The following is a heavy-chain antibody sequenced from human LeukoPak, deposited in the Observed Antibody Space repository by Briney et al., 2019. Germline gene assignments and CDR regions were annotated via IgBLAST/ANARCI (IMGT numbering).Heavy chain of an antibody. D-gene: IGHD1-1*01. CDR3: ATSITTPGAFDI. CDR1: RITFTKAW. J-gene: IGHJ4*02. V-gene: IGHV3-15*07. CDR2: IVSETVGGRT. Sequence: GGSLRLSCAASRITFTKAWMNWVRQAPGKGLEWVARIVSETVGGRTDYAASVEGRFTISRDDSKSTLFLQMSSLKIEDTAVYYCATSITTPGAFDIWGQGVLVTVSS.